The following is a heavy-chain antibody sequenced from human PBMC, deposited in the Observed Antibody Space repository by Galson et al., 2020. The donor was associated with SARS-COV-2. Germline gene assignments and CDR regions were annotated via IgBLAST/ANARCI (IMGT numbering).Heavy chain of an antibody. V-gene: IGHV1-2*06. CDR3: ARAGHSSSWTPAGYYYYMDV. J-gene: IGHJ6*03. D-gene: IGHD6-13*01. CDR1: GYTFTGYY. Sequence: ASVKVSCKASGYTFTGYYMHWVRQAPGQGLEWMGRINPNSGGTNYAQKFQGRVTMTRDTSISTAYMELSRLRSDDTAVYYCARAGHSSSWTPAGYYYYMDVWGKGTTVTISS. CDR2: INPNSGGT.